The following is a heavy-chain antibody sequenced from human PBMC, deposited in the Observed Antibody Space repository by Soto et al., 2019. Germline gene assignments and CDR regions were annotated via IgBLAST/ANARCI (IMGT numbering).Heavy chain of an antibody. CDR1: GYTFTNYV. Sequence: GSSVKVSCKTSGYTFTNYVVDWVRQAPGQGLEWMGWINSGNGNTKYSEKFQGRVTITRDTSASTAYMELNSLTSEDTAVYYCARGLTIFGVVIGYWGQGTLVNVSS. V-gene: IGHV1-3*01. J-gene: IGHJ4*02. D-gene: IGHD3-3*01. CDR2: INSGNGNT. CDR3: ARGLTIFGVVIGY.